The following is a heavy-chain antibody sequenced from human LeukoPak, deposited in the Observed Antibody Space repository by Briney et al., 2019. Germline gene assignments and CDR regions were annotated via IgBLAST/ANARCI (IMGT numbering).Heavy chain of an antibody. CDR1: GYTFTSYY. D-gene: IGHD1-26*01. J-gene: IGHJ4*02. V-gene: IGHV1-46*01. CDR3: ARGGGSGSSLYYFDY. Sequence: ASVKVSCKASGYTFTSYYMHWVRQAPGQGLEWMGVINPSGGSTSYAQKFQGRVTMTRDTSTSTVYMELSSLRSEDTAVYYCARGGGSGSSLYYFDYWGPGTLVTVSS. CDR2: INPSGGST.